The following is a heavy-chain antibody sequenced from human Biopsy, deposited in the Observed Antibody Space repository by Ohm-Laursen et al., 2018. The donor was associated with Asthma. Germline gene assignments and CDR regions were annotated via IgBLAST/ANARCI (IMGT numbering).Heavy chain of an antibody. J-gene: IGHJ3*02. V-gene: IGHV3-30*18. D-gene: IGHD3-3*01. CDR2: MSFDGRQT. Sequence: GQTLSLTCAASGFSFNSYGMHWVRQAPGKGLEWVAAMSFDGRQTYYADSVKGRFTISRDNSKNTLYLQMNSLRAEDTAVYYCAKERYYDFWSGYPIWGQGTMVTVSS. CDR3: AKERYYDFWSGYPI. CDR1: GFSFNSYG.